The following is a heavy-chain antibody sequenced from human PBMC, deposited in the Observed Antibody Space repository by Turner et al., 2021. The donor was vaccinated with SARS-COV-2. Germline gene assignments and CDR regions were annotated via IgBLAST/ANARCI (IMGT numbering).Heavy chain of an antibody. CDR3: AKDMVRGLIYYYYGMDV. CDR2: ISWNSRSI. D-gene: IGHD3-10*01. V-gene: IGHV3-9*01. J-gene: IGHJ6*02. Sequence: EVQLVESGGGLVQPGRSLRLSCAASEFTFDDYAMHWVRQAPGKGLEWVSSISWNSRSIGYADSVKGRFTISRDNAKNSLYLQMHSLRAEDTALYYCAKDMVRGLIYYYYGMDVWGQGTTVTVSS. CDR1: EFTFDDYA.